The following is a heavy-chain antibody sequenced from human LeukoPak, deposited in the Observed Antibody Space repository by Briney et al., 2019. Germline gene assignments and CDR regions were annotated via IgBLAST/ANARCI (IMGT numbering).Heavy chain of an antibody. CDR1: GFTFINYG. CDR3: AKGGSSWVEDLDY. J-gene: IGHJ4*02. D-gene: IGHD6-13*01. Sequence: GGSLRLSCAASGFTFINYGMSWVRQAPGKVLEWVSGISDSGGSTYYADSVKGRFTISRDNSKNTLYLQMKSLRAEDTAVYYCAKGGSSWVEDLDYWGQGTLLTVSS. V-gene: IGHV3-23*01. CDR2: ISDSGGST.